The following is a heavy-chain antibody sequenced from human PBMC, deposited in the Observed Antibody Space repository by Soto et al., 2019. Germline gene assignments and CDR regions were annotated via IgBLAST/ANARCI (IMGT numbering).Heavy chain of an antibody. V-gene: IGHV3-53*01. CDR2: IYSGGST. D-gene: IGHD3-10*01. J-gene: IGHJ4*02. Sequence: GGSLRLSCAASGFTVSSNYMSWVRQAPGKGLEWVSVIYSGGSTYYADSVKGRFTISRDNSKNTLYLQMNSLRAEDTAVYYCGRAFGELAPFDYGGQGTRVTVSS. CDR3: GRAFGELAPFDY. CDR1: GFTVSSNY.